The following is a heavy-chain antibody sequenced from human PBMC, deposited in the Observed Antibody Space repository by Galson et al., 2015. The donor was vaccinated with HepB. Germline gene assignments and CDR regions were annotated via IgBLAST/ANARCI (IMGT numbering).Heavy chain of an antibody. CDR2: ISSSSSTI. CDR1: GFTFSSYS. J-gene: IGHJ4*02. V-gene: IGHV3-48*01. D-gene: IGHD6-13*01. CDR3: ARVRSSSWHHGYYFDY. Sequence: SLRLSCAASGFTFSSYSMNWVRQAPGKGLEWVSYISSSSSTIYYADSVKGRFTISRDNAKNSLYLQMNSLRAEDTAVYYCARVRSSSWHHGYYFDYWGQGTLVTVSS.